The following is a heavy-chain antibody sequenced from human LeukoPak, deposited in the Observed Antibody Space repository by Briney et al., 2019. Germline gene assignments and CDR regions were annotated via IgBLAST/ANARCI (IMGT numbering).Heavy chain of an antibody. V-gene: IGHV1-18*01. CDR1: GYSFTSYG. Sequence: ASVKVSCKASGYSFTSYGISWVRQAPGQGLEWMGWISAYNGNTNYAQKFQGRVTMTTDTPTITAYMALRSPRSDDTALYYCARLIQLWYYFDFWGQGTLVTVSS. CDR3: ARLIQLWYYFDF. CDR2: ISAYNGNT. J-gene: IGHJ4*02. D-gene: IGHD5-18*01.